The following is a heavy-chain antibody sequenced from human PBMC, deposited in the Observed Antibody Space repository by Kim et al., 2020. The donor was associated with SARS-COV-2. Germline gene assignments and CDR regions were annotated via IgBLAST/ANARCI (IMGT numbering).Heavy chain of an antibody. J-gene: IGHJ4*02. CDR2: INHSGST. Sequence: SETLSLTCAVYGGSFSGYYWSWIRQPPGKGLEWIGEINHSGSTNYNPSLKSRVTISVDTSKNQFSLKLSSVTAADTAVYYCARGTEWLLNRPFDYWGQGTLVTVSS. CDR3: ARGTEWLLNRPFDY. V-gene: IGHV4-34*01. CDR1: GGSFSGYY. D-gene: IGHD3-3*01.